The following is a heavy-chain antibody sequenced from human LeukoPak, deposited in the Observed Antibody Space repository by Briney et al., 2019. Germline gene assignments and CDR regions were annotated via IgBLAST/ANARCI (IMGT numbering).Heavy chain of an antibody. CDR3: AKLAAAGTAHYYFDY. J-gene: IGHJ4*02. D-gene: IGHD6-13*01. V-gene: IGHV1-46*01. CDR1: GYTFTSYH. CDR2: INPSGGSA. Sequence: ASVKVSCKASGYTFTSYHMHWVRQAPGQGLEIMGIINPSGGSATYAQKFQGRVTMTRDTSTSTVYMELSSLRSEDTAVYYCAKLAAAGTAHYYFDYWGQGTLVTVSS.